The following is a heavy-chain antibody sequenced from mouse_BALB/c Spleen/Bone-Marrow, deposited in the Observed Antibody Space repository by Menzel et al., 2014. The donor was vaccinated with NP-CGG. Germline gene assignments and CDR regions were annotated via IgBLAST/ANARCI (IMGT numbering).Heavy chain of an antibody. CDR2: IWGDGRT. CDR3: ARHRDNYFYFDC. Sequence: LVESGPGLVAPSQSLSITCTVSGLSLIGYGVNWVRQPPGKGLEWLGMIWGDGRTDYNSALKSRLIISKDNSKSQVFLKMNSLQTDDTARYYCARHRDNYFYFDCWGQGTTLTVSS. V-gene: IGHV2-6-7*01. CDR1: GLSLIGYG. D-gene: IGHD1-3*01. J-gene: IGHJ2*01.